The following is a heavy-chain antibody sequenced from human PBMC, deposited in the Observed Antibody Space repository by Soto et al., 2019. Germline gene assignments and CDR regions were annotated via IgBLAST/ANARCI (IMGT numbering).Heavy chain of an antibody. CDR3: AKGGARSCSPYYYYGMDV. Sequence: ESGGGVVQPGRSLRLSCAASGFTFSSYGMHLVRQAPGKGLERVAVISYDGSNKYYADSVKGRFTISRDNSKNTLYLQMNSLRAEDTAVYYCAKGGARSCSPYYYYGMDVWGQGATVSVA. V-gene: IGHV3-30*18. D-gene: IGHD2-2*01. CDR2: ISYDGSNK. J-gene: IGHJ6*02. CDR1: GFTFSSYG.